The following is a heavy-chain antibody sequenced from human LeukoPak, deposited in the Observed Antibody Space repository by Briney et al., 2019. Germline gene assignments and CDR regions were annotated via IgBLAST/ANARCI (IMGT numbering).Heavy chain of an antibody. CDR2: INHSGST. V-gene: IGHV4-34*01. CDR3: ARDGNYYGSGSYGWLDP. D-gene: IGHD3-10*01. Sequence: SETLSLTCAVYGGSFSGYYWSWIRQPPGKGLEWIGEINHSGSTNYNPSLKSRVTISVDTSKNQFSLKLSSVTAADTAVYYCARDGNYYGSGSYGWLDPWGQGTLVTVSS. CDR1: GGSFSGYY. J-gene: IGHJ5*02.